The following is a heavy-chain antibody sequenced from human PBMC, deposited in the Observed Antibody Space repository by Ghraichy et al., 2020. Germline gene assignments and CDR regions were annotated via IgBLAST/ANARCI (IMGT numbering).Heavy chain of an antibody. CDR3: AGSFVVIRYFAL. CDR1: GGSISSSNYY. J-gene: IGHJ2*01. CDR2: IHHSGST. V-gene: IGHV4-39*01. Sequence: SQTLSLTCTVSGGSISSSNYYWGWIRQPPGKRLEWIGSIHHSGSTYYNPSLESRVTISVDKSKNQFSLNVTSVTAADKAVYYCAGSFVVIRYFALWGRGTLV. D-gene: IGHD2-21*01.